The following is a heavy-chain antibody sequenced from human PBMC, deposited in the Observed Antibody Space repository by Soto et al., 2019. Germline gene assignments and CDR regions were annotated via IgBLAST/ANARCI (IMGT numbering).Heavy chain of an antibody. D-gene: IGHD3-22*01. J-gene: IGHJ4*02. Sequence: EASVKVSCKASGYTFTSYGISWVRQAPGQGLEWMGWISAYNGNTNYAQKLQGRVTMTTDTSTSTAYMELRSLRSDDTAVYYCARQGTIYYYDSSGYYNDYWGQGTLVTVSS. V-gene: IGHV1-18*04. CDR3: ARQGTIYYYDSSGYYNDY. CDR1: GYTFTSYG. CDR2: ISAYNGNT.